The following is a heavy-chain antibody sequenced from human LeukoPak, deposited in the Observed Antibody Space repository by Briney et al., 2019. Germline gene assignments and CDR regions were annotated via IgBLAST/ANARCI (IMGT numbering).Heavy chain of an antibody. Sequence: SQTLSLTCTFSGASISTGGYYWTWIRQPPGEGLEWIGYIYYTGSVDYNPSLKSRLTISLDTSKNQFSLKLNSVTAADTAVYYCAKEHTYYFGPQPSPLAVWGQGPAVTVSS. CDR2: IYYTGSV. V-gene: IGHV4-31*03. D-gene: IGHD3-10*01. J-gene: IGHJ6*02. CDR1: GASISTGGYY. CDR3: AKEHTYYFGPQPSPLAV.